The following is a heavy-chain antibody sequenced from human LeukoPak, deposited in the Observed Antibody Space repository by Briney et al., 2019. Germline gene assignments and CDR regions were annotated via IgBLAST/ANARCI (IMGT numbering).Heavy chain of an antibody. CDR3: TTKWELLLPYPYYFDY. D-gene: IGHD1-26*01. J-gene: IGHJ4*02. Sequence: GGSLRLSCAASGFTFSNAWMSWVRQAPGKGLEWVGRIKSKTDGGTTDYAAPVKGRFTISRDDSKNTLYLQMNSLKTEDTAVYYCTTKWELLLPYPYYFDYWGQGTLVTVSS. V-gene: IGHV3-15*01. CDR1: GFTFSNAW. CDR2: IKSKTDGGTT.